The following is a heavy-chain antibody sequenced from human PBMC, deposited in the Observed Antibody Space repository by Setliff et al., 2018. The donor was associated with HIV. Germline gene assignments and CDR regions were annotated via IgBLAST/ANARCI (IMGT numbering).Heavy chain of an antibody. CDR1: GGSISSGSYY. J-gene: IGHJ6*03. CDR3: AREAYYDSNIDYYYYMDV. CDR2: IYTSGST. V-gene: IGHV4-61*02. Sequence: SETLSLTCTVSGGSISSGSYYWSWIRQPAGKGLEWIGRIYTSGSTNYNPSLKSRVTISVDTSKNQFSLKLSSVTAADTAVYYCAREAYYDSNIDYYYYMDVWGKGTTVTVPS. D-gene: IGHD3-22*01.